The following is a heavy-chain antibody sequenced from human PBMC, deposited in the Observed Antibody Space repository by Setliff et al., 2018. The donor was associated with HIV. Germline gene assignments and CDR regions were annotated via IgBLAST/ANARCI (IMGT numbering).Heavy chain of an antibody. J-gene: IGHJ4*02. Sequence: GGSLRLSCAASGFNFNDYGMHWVRQAPGKGLEWVAFIRYDGSNEHYADSVKGRFTISRDNSKNTLALQMTSLRVEDTAAYYCARVTSDSSGYYWGYYFDYWGQGTRVTVSS. CDR1: GFNFNDYG. V-gene: IGHV3-30*02. CDR2: IRYDGSNE. CDR3: ARVTSDSSGYYWGYYFDY. D-gene: IGHD3-22*01.